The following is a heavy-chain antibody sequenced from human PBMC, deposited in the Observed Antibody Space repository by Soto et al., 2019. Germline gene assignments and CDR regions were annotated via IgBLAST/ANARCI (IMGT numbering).Heavy chain of an antibody. CDR3: ARTSGAAAENFDY. CDR2: IKQDGSEK. V-gene: IGHV3-7*01. D-gene: IGHD6-13*01. Sequence: EVQLVESGGGLVQPGGSLRLSCAASGFTFSSYWMSWVRQAPGKGLEWVANIKQDGSEKYYVDSVKGRFTISRDNAKNSLYLQMNSLRAEDTAVYYCARTSGAAAENFDYWGQGTLVTVSS. CDR1: GFTFSSYW. J-gene: IGHJ4*02.